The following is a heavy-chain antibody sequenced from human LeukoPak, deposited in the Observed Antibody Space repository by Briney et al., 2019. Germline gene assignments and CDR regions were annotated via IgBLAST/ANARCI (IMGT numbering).Heavy chain of an antibody. V-gene: IGHV4-38-2*02. CDR3: AREAKEQQLVLSDFDY. D-gene: IGHD6-13*01. CDR2: IYHSGST. CDR1: GYSISSGYY. Sequence: PSETLSLTCTVSGYSISSGYYWGWIRQPPGKGLEWIGSIYHSGSTYYNPSLKSRVTISVDTSKNQFSLKLSSVTAADTAVYYCAREAKEQQLVLSDFDYWGQGTLVTVSS. J-gene: IGHJ4*02.